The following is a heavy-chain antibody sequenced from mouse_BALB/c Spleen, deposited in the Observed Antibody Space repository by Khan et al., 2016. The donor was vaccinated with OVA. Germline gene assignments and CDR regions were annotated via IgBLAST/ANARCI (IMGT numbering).Heavy chain of an antibody. CDR2: KWAGGSK. J-gene: IGHJ4*01. CDR3: AKDPPYYGMDY. Sequence: VQLQESGPGLVAPSQSLSITCTVSGFSLTDYAVSWIRQPPGKGLEWLGVKWAGGSKYYNSALKSRLSISKDNSKSHVFLKVNNLQTDDTAMYYCAKDPPYYGMDYWGQGTSVTVSS. CDR1: GFSLTDYA. V-gene: IGHV2-6-5*01.